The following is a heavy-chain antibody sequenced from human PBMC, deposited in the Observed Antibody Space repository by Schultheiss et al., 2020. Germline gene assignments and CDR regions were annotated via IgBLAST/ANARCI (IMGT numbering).Heavy chain of an antibody. J-gene: IGHJ3*02. D-gene: IGHD3-16*01. CDR1: GGSISSYY. V-gene: IGHV4-59*05. Sequence: SETLSLTCTVSGGSISSYYWSWIRQPPGKGLEWIGSIYYSGSTYYNPSLKSRVTISVDTSKNQFSLKLSSVTAADTAVYYCARDNMITFGGVIPWLAFDIWGQGTMVTLSS. CDR2: IYYSGST. CDR3: ARDNMITFGGVIPWLAFDI.